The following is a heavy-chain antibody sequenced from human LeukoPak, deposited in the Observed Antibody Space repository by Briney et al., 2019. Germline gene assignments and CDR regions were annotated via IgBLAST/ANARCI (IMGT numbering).Heavy chain of an antibody. CDR3: ARGGWYFDY. J-gene: IGHJ4*02. D-gene: IGHD6-19*01. CDR1: GGSFSGSY. V-gene: IGHV4-34*01. CDR2: INQSGST. Sequence: PSETLSLTCAAYGGSFSGSYWTWTRQPPGKGQEWIGEINQSGSTNSNPSLKSRVTISVDTSKIQVYLKLSSVTAADTAVYYWARGGWYFDYWGQGTLVTVSS.